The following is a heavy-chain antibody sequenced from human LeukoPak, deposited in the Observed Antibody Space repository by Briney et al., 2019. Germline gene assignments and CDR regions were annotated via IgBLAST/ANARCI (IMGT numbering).Heavy chain of an antibody. CDR3: AKDPVHYYDSSGYITPFDY. J-gene: IGHJ4*02. D-gene: IGHD3-22*01. CDR2: ISISGRNT. V-gene: IGHV3-23*01. CDR1: GFTFSRYA. Sequence: GGSLRLSCAASGFTFSRYAMSWVRQAPGKGLQWVSGISISGRNTYYADPVKGRFTISRDNSKNTLYLQMNTLRADDTAVYYCAKDPVHYYDSSGYITPFDYWGQGTLVTVSS.